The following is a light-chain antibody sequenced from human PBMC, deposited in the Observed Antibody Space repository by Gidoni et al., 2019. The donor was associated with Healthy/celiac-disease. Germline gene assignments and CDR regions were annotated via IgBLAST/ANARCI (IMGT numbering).Light chain of an antibody. J-gene: IGKJ1*01. CDR3: QQSYSTPPT. CDR1: QSISSY. V-gene: IGKV1-39*01. CDR2: AAS. Sequence: DIQMTQSPSSLSASVGDRVTITCRAIQSISSYLNWYQQKPGKAPKLLIYAASSLQSGVPSRFSGSGSGTDFTLTISSLQPEDFATDYCQQSYSTPPTFGQGTKVEIK.